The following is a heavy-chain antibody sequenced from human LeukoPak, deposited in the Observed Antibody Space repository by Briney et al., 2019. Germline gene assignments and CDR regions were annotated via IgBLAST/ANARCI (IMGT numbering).Heavy chain of an antibody. CDR1: GFIVNNNY. CDR2: IYSGGST. V-gene: IGHV3-53*01. Sequence: GGSLRLSCAASGFIVNNNYMSWVRQAPGKGLEWVSMIYSGGSTFPADSVKGRFTISRDNSKNTLYLQMNTLRAEDTAVYYCARVDSSGFQFVHWGQGSLVTVSS. CDR3: ARVDSSGFQFVH. J-gene: IGHJ4*02. D-gene: IGHD3-22*01.